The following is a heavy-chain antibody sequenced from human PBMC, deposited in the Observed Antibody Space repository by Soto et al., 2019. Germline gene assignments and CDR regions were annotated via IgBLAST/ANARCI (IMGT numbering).Heavy chain of an antibody. CDR3: ARDLAVGLVDY. J-gene: IGHJ4*02. D-gene: IGHD6-19*01. CDR1: GYTFTSYA. Sequence: ASVKVSCKASGYTFTSYAMHWVRQAPGQRLEWMGWINAGNGNTKYSQKFQGRVTMTTDASTSTAYMEVRSLRSDDTAVYYCARDLAVGLVDYWGQGTLVTVSS. CDR2: INAGNGNT. V-gene: IGHV1-3*01.